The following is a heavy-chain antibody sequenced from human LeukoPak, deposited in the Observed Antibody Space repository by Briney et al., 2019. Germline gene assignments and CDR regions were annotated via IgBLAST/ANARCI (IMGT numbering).Heavy chain of an antibody. V-gene: IGHV1-18*01. Sequence: ASVKVSCKASGYTFTNHGISWVRQAPGQGLEWMGWISGYNGNTKNAQKLQGRLTMTTDTPTSTAYMELRSLRSDDTAVHYCARIRDYYGSGSQDYGMDVWGQGTTVTVSS. J-gene: IGHJ6*02. CDR1: GYTFTNHG. CDR3: ARIRDYYGSGSQDYGMDV. D-gene: IGHD3-10*01. CDR2: ISGYNGNT.